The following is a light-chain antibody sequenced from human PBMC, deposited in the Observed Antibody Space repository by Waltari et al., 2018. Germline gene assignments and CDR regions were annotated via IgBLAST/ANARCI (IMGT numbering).Light chain of an antibody. J-gene: IGKJ2*01. V-gene: IGKV3-15*01. Sequence: EIVMTQSPATLSVSPGERAILSGRASQTVSSTLALYQQKPGQAPRLLIYGASTRATGIPARFSGSGSGTDFTLTISSLQSEDFAVYYCQQCNNWPYTFGQGTRLEIK. CDR1: QTVSST. CDR2: GAS. CDR3: QQCNNWPYT.